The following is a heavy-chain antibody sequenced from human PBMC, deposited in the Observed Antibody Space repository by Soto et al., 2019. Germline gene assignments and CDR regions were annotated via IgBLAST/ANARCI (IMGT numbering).Heavy chain of an antibody. CDR1: GFTFRTYT. V-gene: IGHV3-21*01. Sequence: GGSLRLSCVASGFTFRTYTMNWVRQAPGKGLEWVSGIRGFSPYTFYAESVKGRFTISRDNAKNSLYLQMDSLGVEDTAVYYCARDRGYDAHDYYYNAMDVWGQGTTVTVSS. D-gene: IGHD2-15*01. CDR3: ARDRGYDAHDYYYNAMDV. CDR2: IRGFSPYT. J-gene: IGHJ6*02.